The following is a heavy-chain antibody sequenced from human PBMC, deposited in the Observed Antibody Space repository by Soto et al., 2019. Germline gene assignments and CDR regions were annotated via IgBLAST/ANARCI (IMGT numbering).Heavy chain of an antibody. CDR2: ISGSGGST. Sequence: GGSLRLFCAASGFTFSSYAMSWVRQAPGKGLEWVSAISGSGGSTYYADSVKGRFTISRDNSKNTLYLQMNSLRAEDTAVYYCAKDHPHYDFWSGYSGAFDIWGQGTMVTASS. V-gene: IGHV3-23*01. D-gene: IGHD3-3*01. J-gene: IGHJ3*02. CDR1: GFTFSSYA. CDR3: AKDHPHYDFWSGYSGAFDI.